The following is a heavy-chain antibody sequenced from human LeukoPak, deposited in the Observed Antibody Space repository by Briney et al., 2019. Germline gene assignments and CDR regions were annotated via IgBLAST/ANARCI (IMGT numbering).Heavy chain of an antibody. J-gene: IGHJ4*02. V-gene: IGHV4-4*02. Sequence: KTSGTLSLTCDVSGGSISNTNWWSWVRQPPGQGLEWIGEISLTGLTHYNPSLESRVTVSLDKSKNQLSLNLTSVTAADTAVYYCSRENGAFSPFGYWGQGTLVTVLS. CDR2: ISLTGLT. CDR1: GGSISNTNW. D-gene: IGHD2-8*01. CDR3: SRENGAFSPFGY.